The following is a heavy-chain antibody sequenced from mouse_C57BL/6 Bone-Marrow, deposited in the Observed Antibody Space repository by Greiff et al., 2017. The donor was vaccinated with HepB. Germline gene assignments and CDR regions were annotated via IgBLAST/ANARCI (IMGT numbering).Heavy chain of an antibody. CDR1: GFSLSTSGMG. CDR2: IYWDDDK. CDR3: ARRSGYGSRRDWYFDV. D-gene: IGHD1-1*01. Sequence: QVTLKESGPGILQSSQTLSLTCSFSGFSLSTSGMGVSWIRQPSGKGLEWLAHIYWDDDKRYNPSLKSRLTISKDTSRNQVFLKITSVDTADTATYYCARRSGYGSRRDWYFDVWGTGTTVTVSS. V-gene: IGHV8-12*01. J-gene: IGHJ1*03.